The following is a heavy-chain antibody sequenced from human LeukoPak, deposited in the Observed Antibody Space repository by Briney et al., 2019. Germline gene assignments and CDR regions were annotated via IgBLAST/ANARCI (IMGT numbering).Heavy chain of an antibody. D-gene: IGHD2-2*01. CDR2: INPNSGGT. V-gene: IGHV1-2*04. CDR3: ARDRAIVVVPAAWDGMDV. CDR1: GYTFTGYY. Sequence: ASVKVSCKASGYTFTGYYMHWVRQAPGQGLEWMGWINPNSGGTNYAQKFQGWVTMTRDTSISTAYMELSRLRSDDTAVYYCARDRAIVVVPAAWDGMDVWGKGPTSPSPQ. J-gene: IGHJ6*04.